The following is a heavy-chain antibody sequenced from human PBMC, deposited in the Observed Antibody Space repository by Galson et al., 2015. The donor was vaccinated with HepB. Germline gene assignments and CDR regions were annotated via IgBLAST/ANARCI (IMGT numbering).Heavy chain of an antibody. V-gene: IGHV1-46*03. CDR1: GYTFTSYY. CDR2: INPSGGST. Sequence: SVKVSCKASGYTFTSYYMHWVRQAPGQGLEWMGIINPSGGSTSYAQKFQGRVTMTRDTSTSTVYMELSSLRSEDTAVYYCARDRVIRYCSGGSCYNYSYMDVWGKGTTVTVSS. CDR3: ARDRVIRYCSGGSCYNYSYMDV. D-gene: IGHD2-15*01. J-gene: IGHJ6*03.